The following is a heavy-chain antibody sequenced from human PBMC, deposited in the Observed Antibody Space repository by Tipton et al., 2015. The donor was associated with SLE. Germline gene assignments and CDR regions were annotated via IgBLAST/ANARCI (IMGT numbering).Heavy chain of an antibody. CDR2: IYHSGST. CDR1: GYSISSGYY. D-gene: IGHD3-22*01. CDR3: ARDGYDSSGYLNWFDP. Sequence: TLSLTCTVSGYSISSGYYWGWIRQPPGKGLEWIGSIYHSGSTYYNPSLKSRVTISVDTPKNQFSLKLSSVTAADTAVYYCARDGYDSSGYLNWFDPWGQGTLVTVSS. V-gene: IGHV4-38-2*02. J-gene: IGHJ5*02.